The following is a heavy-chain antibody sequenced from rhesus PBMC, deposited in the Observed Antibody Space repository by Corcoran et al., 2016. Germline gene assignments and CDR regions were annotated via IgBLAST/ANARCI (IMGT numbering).Heavy chain of an antibody. CDR3: AKAYSSGPPFDY. Sequence: ELQLVETGGGLVQPGGSLKLSCAASGFTFNLYGMNWVRQAPGKGLQWVSAINSGGGSTYYADSVKGRFINSRDNSKNTLSLQMNSLRAEDTAVYFCAKAYSSGPPFDYWGQGVLVTVSS. CDR1: GFTFNLYG. D-gene: IGHD6-31*01. J-gene: IGHJ4*01. CDR2: INSGGGST. V-gene: IGHV3S5*01.